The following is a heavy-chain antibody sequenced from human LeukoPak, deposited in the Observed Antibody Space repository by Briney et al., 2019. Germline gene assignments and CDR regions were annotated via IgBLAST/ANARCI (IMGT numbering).Heavy chain of an antibody. CDR3: AKDWGYCSSTSCYAIYYYYGMDV. CDR1: GFTFSSYA. J-gene: IGHJ6*02. V-gene: IGHV3-23*01. Sequence: PGGSLRLSCAASGFTFSSYAMSWVRQAPGKGLEWVSAISGSGGSTYYADSVKGRFTISRDNSKNTLYLQMNSLRAEDTAVYYCAKDWGYCSSTSCYAIYYYYGMDVWAKGPRSPSP. D-gene: IGHD2-2*01. CDR2: ISGSGGST.